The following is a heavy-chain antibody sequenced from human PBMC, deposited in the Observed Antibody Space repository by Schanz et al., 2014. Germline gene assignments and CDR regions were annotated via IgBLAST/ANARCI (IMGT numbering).Heavy chain of an antibody. CDR2: IYSSGST. CDR3: ARAQGVIRLYSRVDV. D-gene: IGHD3-10*01. Sequence: DVQLVDSGGGLVQPGGSLRLSCAASGFTVSNSYIHWVRQAPGKGLEWVSTIYSSGSTYYADSVRGRFTISRDNSMNTVYLQMNSRRSDDAAVYYCARAQGVIRLYSRVDVWGQGTTVTVSS. CDR1: GFTVSNSY. V-gene: IGHV3-53*04. J-gene: IGHJ6*02.